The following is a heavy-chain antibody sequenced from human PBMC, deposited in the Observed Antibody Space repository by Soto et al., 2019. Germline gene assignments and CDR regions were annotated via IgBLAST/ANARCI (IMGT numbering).Heavy chain of an antibody. CDR2: IYWNDDK. Sequence: SGPTLVHPTPTLTLTCTFSGFSLSPSGVGVGWIRQPPGKALEWLALIYWNDDKRYSPSLKSRLTITKDTSKNQVVLTMTNMDPVDTATYYCAHRSGAGCYFGCHFDYWGQGTLVTVSS. V-gene: IGHV2-5*01. CDR3: AHRSGAGCYFGCHFDY. CDR1: GFSLSPSGVG. J-gene: IGHJ4*02. D-gene: IGHD2-15*01.